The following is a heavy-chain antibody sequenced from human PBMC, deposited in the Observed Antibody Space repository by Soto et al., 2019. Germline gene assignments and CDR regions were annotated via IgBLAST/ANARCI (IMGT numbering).Heavy chain of an antibody. CDR3: ARDTPSYDSSGYYSPRGRWFDP. D-gene: IGHD3-22*01. J-gene: IGHJ5*02. V-gene: IGHV1-18*01. CDR2: ISAYNGNT. CDR1: GYTFTSYG. Sequence: ASVKVSCKASGYTFTSYGISWVRQAPGQGLEWMGWISAYNGNTNYAQKLQGRVTMTTDTSTSTAYMELRSLRSDDTAVYYCARDTPSYDSSGYYSPRGRWFDPWGQGTLVTVSS.